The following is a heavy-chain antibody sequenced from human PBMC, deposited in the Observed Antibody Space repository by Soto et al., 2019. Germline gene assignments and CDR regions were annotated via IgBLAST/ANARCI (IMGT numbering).Heavy chain of an antibody. CDR1: GGSISSYY. V-gene: IGHV4-59*01. D-gene: IGHD2-15*01. Sequence: PSETLPLTCTVSGGSISSYYWSCIRQPPGEGLEWIGYFCYSASTNYNPSLKSRVTISVDTSKDQFSLKLSSVTAADTAVYYCARDFLGYGGSYDAFDIWGQATMVPVSS. CDR2: FCYSAST. CDR3: ARDFLGYGGSYDAFDI. J-gene: IGHJ3*02.